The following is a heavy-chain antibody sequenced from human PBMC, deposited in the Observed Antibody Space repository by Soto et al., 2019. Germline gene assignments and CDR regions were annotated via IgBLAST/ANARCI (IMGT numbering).Heavy chain of an antibody. Sequence: PGGSLRLSCAASGFTFSSYSMNWVRQAPGKGLEWVSSISSSSSYIYYADSVKGRFTISRDNAKNSLYLQMNSLRAEDTAVYYCARDEYCSSTSCLIYYYYYYMDVWGKGTTVTVSS. CDR2: ISSSSSYI. D-gene: IGHD2-2*01. CDR1: GFTFSSYS. V-gene: IGHV3-21*01. J-gene: IGHJ6*03. CDR3: ARDEYCSSTSCLIYYYYYYMDV.